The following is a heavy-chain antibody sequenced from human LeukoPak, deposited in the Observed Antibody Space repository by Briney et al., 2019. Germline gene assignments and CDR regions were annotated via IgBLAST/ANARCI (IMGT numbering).Heavy chain of an antibody. V-gene: IGHV3-30*18. CDR2: ISHDGSNK. CDR1: GFTFSNYG. J-gene: IGHJ4*02. Sequence: SGGSLRLSCAASGFTFSNYGMHWVRQAPGKVLEWVAVISHDGSNKYYGDSVKGRFTISRDNSKNTLFLQMNSLRAEDTAVYYCAKDWLLGRAHTIYYFEYWGQGTLVTVSS. CDR3: AKDWLLGRAHTIYYFEY. D-gene: IGHD3-9*01.